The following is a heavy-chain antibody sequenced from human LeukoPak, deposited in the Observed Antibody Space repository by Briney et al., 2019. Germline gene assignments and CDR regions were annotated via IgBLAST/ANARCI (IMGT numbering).Heavy chain of an antibody. CDR3: ARHHAPTLRGMIVSEFDY. V-gene: IGHV4-39*01. CDR1: GGSISSSSYY. CDR2: IYYSGST. J-gene: IGHJ4*02. D-gene: IGHD3-22*01. Sequence: SETLSLTCTVSGGSISSSSYYWGWIRQPPGRGLEWFGSIYYSGSTYYNPSLKSRVTISVDTSKNQFYLKLSSVTAADTAVYYCARHHAPTLRGMIVSEFDYWGQGTLVTVSS.